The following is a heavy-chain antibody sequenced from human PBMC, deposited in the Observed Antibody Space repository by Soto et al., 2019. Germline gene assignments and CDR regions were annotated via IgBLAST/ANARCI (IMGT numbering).Heavy chain of an antibody. CDR1: DDSINSDKYY. CDR3: ARLEGLATISYYFDF. J-gene: IGHJ4*02. CDR2: IYYRGNA. D-gene: IGHD3-9*01. V-gene: IGHV4-39*01. Sequence: PSETLSLTCSVSDDSINSDKYYWGWIRQPPGKGLEWIGSIYYRGNAYYDPSLQTRVTISLDKSKSQFSLKLNSVTAADSAVYFCARLEGLATISYYFDFWGPGALVTVSS.